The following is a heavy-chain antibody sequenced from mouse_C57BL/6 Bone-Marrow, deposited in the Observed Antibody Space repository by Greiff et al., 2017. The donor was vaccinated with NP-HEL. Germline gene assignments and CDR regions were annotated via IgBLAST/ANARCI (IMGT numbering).Heavy chain of an antibody. CDR2: INYDGSST. V-gene: IGHV5-16*01. J-gene: IGHJ4*01. D-gene: IGHD2-4*01. Sequence: EVKVVESEGGLVQPGSSMKLSCTASGFTFSDYYMAWVRQVPEKGLEWVANINYDGSSTYYLDSLKSRFIISRDNAKNILYLQMSSLKSEYTATYYCAKITVFGAMDYWGQGTSVTVSS. CDR1: GFTFSDYY. CDR3: AKITVFGAMDY.